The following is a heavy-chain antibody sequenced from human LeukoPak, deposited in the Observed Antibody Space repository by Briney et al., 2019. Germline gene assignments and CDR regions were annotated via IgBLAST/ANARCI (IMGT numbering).Heavy chain of an antibody. J-gene: IGHJ4*02. V-gene: IGHV4-59*01. CDR3: AKDPTVDDYGAKGIDY. D-gene: IGHD4-17*01. CDR1: GGSISSYY. CDR2: IYYSGST. Sequence: SETLSLTCTVSGGSISSYYWSWIRQPPGKGLEWIGYIYYSGSTNYNPSLKSRVTISVDTSKNQFSLKLSSVTAADTAVYYCAKDPTVDDYGAKGIDYWGQGTLVTVSS.